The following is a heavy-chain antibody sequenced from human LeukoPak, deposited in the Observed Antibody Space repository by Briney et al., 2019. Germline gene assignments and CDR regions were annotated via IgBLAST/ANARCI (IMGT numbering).Heavy chain of an antibody. Sequence: SETLSLTCAVYGWAFSGYYWSWIRQPPGKGLEWIGEINHSGSTNYNPSLKSRVTISVDTSKNQFSLKLSSVTAADTAVYYCAREHRLSYDFWSDPIHYFDYWGQGTLVTVSS. CDR1: GWAFSGYY. V-gene: IGHV4-34*01. CDR3: AREHRLSYDFWSDPIHYFDY. CDR2: INHSGST. D-gene: IGHD3-3*01. J-gene: IGHJ4*02.